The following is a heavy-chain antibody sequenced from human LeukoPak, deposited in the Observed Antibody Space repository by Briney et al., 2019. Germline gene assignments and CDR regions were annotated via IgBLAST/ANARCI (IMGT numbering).Heavy chain of an antibody. D-gene: IGHD2-15*01. Sequence: SETLSLTCAVYGGSFSGYYWSWIRQPPGKGLEWMGEINHSGSTNYNPSLKSRVTISVDTSKNQFSLKLSSVTAADTAVYYCARPGYCSGGSCPRWFDPWGQGTLVTVSS. CDR2: INHSGST. CDR1: GGSFSGYY. V-gene: IGHV4-34*01. CDR3: ARPGYCSGGSCPRWFDP. J-gene: IGHJ5*02.